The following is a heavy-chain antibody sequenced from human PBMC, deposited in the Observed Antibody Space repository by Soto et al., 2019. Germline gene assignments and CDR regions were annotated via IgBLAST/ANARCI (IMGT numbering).Heavy chain of an antibody. CDR1: GYTYSKYI. V-gene: IGHV1-18*04. J-gene: IGHJ5*02. CDR3: VREFLAGSFDN. CDR2: ISGYNGDT. D-gene: IGHD6-19*01. Sequence: QVQLVQSGAEVKKPGASVKVSCKTSGYTYSKYIIHWVRQTPGQGLEWLGWISGYNGDTQYAPELQGRVTFTSETSTSTSYKVRRSLTSDDAAVYYCVREFLAGSFDNWGQGTLVTVSS.